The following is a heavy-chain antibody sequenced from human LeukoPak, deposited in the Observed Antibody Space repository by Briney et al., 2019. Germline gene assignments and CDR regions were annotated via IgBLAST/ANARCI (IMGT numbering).Heavy chain of an antibody. V-gene: IGHV3-21*01. D-gene: IGHD3-10*01. Sequence: PGGSLRLSCAASGFTFSSYSMNWVRQAPGKGLEWVSSISSSSSYIYYADSVKGRFTISRDNAKNSLYLQMNSLRAEDTAVYYCASLSDYYGSGSTDYWGQGTLVTVSS. J-gene: IGHJ4*02. CDR1: GFTFSSYS. CDR3: ASLSDYYGSGSTDY. CDR2: ISSSSSYI.